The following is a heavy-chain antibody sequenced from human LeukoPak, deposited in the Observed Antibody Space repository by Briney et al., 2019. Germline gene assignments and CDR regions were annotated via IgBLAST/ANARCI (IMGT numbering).Heavy chain of an antibody. D-gene: IGHD2-2*02. CDR3: ARENQGWIVVVPAAIQGENNWFDP. CDR2: IYYSGST. Sequence: SSETLSLTCTVSGGSISSSSYYWGWIRQPPGKGLEWIGSIYYSGSTYYNPSLKSRVTISVDTSKNRFSLKLSSVTAADTAVYYCARENQGWIVVVPAAIQGENNWFDPWGQGTLVTVSS. J-gene: IGHJ5*02. CDR1: GGSISSSSYY. V-gene: IGHV4-39*07.